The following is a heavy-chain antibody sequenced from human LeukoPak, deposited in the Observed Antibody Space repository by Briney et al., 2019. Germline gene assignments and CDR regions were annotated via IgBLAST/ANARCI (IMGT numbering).Heavy chain of an antibody. D-gene: IGHD5-18*01. V-gene: IGHV3-74*01. CDR2: INSDGSST. CDR1: GFTFSSYW. CDR3: ARADNFGGYSYGLGY. J-gene: IGHJ4*02. Sequence: GGSLRLSRAASGFTFSSYWMHWVRQAPGKGLVWVSRINSDGSSTSYADSVKGRFTISRDNAKNTLYLQMNSLRAEDTAVYYCARADNFGGYSYGLGYWGQGTLVTVSS.